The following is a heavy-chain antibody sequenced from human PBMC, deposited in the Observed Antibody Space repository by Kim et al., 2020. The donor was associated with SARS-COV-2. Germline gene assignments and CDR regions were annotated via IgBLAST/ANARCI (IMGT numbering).Heavy chain of an antibody. CDR3: AVAHWSPRTYYYYYGMDV. CDR2: INAGNGNT. J-gene: IGHJ6*02. CDR1: GYTFTSYA. Sequence: ASVKVSCKASGYTFTSYAMHWVRQAPGQRLEWMGWINAGNGNTKYSQKFQGRVTITRDTSASTAYMELSSLRSEDTAVYYCAVAHWSPRTYYYYYGMDVWGQGTTVTVSS. V-gene: IGHV1-3*01. D-gene: IGHD2-15*01.